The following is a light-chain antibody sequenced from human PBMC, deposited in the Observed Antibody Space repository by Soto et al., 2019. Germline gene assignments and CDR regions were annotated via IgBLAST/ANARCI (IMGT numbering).Light chain of an antibody. CDR3: QQYGSSPLT. J-gene: IGKJ4*01. V-gene: IGKV3-20*01. CDR2: DTY. Sequence: EIVLTQSPGTLPLSPGERAALSCRTSQTVRSYLTWYQQKPGQAPRLLVYDTYTRATGIPDRFSGSGSGTDFTLTISRLEPEDFAVYYCQQYGSSPLTFGGGTEVKIK. CDR1: QTVRSY.